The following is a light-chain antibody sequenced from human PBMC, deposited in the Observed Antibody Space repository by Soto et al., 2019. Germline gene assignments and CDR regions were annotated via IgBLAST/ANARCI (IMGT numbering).Light chain of an antibody. CDR1: QSVASRY. Sequence: VLTQSPGILSLSPGERATLSCRASQSVASRYFAWYQQKPGQPPRLLMYDASIRATGIPDRFSGGVSGTDVTLTISRLEPEDFAVYYCQHFGSSTRTFGQGTRLEIK. J-gene: IGKJ5*01. CDR3: QHFGSSTRT. V-gene: IGKV3-20*01. CDR2: DAS.